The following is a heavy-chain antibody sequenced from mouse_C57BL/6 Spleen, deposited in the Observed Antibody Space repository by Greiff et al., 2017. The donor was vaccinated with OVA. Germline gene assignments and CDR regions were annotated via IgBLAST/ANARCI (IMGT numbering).Heavy chain of an antibody. V-gene: IGHV5-4*01. CDR3: ARDADYDGFAY. J-gene: IGHJ3*01. D-gene: IGHD2-4*01. CDR1: GFTFSSYA. CDR2: ISDGGSYT. Sequence: EVQRVESGGGLVKPGGSLKLSCAASGFTFSSYAMSWVRQTPEKRLEWVATISDGGSYTYYPDNVKGRFTISRDNAKNNLYLQMSQLKSEDTAMYYCARDADYDGFAYWGQGTLVTVSA.